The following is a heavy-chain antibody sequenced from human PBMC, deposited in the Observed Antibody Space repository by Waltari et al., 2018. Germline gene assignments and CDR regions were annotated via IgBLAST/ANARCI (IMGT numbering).Heavy chain of an antibody. D-gene: IGHD6-6*01. Sequence: QVQLVQSGAEVKKPGASVKVSCKASGYTFTGYYMHWVRQAPGQGLEWMGWINPNSGGTNYAQKCQGRVTMTRDTSISTAYMELSRLRSDDTAVYYCARQSSSAGFDYWGQGTLVTVSS. J-gene: IGHJ4*02. CDR3: ARQSSSAGFDY. CDR2: INPNSGGT. V-gene: IGHV1-2*02. CDR1: GYTFTGYY.